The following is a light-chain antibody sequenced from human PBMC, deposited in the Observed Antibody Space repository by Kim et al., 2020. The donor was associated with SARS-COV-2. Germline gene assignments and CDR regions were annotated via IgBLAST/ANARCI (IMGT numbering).Light chain of an antibody. CDR1: NIRTY. CDR3: QQSYTLVT. Sequence: NIRTYVNWYQQKPGKAPKLLLYAASTSHAGVPSRFSGSGSGTDFTLTINDLQPEDFATYFCQQSYTLVTFGGGTKLEI. V-gene: IGKV1-39*01. J-gene: IGKJ4*01. CDR2: AAS.